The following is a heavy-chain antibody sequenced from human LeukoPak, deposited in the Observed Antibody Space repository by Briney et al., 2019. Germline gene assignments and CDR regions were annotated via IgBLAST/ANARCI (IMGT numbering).Heavy chain of an antibody. Sequence: SETLSLTCTVSGGSISSYYWSWIRQPPGKGLEWIGYIYYSGSTNYNPSLKSRVTISVDTTKNQFSLKLSSVTAADTAVYYCARMYSSGYDAFDIWGQGTMVTVSS. D-gene: IGHD6-19*01. CDR1: GGSISSYY. CDR3: ARMYSSGYDAFDI. J-gene: IGHJ3*02. CDR2: IYYSGST. V-gene: IGHV4-59*01.